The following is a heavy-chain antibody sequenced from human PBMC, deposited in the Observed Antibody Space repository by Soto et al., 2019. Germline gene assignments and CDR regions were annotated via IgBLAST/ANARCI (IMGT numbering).Heavy chain of an antibody. CDR3: ARWGEPYYYYGMDV. D-gene: IGHD3-16*01. CDR2: IYYSGST. Sequence: QVQLQESGPGLVKPSETLSLTCTVSGGSISSYYWSCIRQPPGKGLEWIGYIYYSGSTNYNPSLKSRVTMSVDTSKNRFSLKLNSVTAADTAVYYCARWGEPYYYYGMDVWGQGTTVTVSS. V-gene: IGHV4-59*01. J-gene: IGHJ6*02. CDR1: GGSISSYY.